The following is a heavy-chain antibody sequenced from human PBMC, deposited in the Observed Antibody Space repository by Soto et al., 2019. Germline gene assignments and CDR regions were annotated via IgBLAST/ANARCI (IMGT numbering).Heavy chain of an antibody. D-gene: IGHD3-22*01. CDR3: ARDHYYDSGGYYRGNGFDV. Sequence: PSETLSLTCTVSGGSVSSGSYYWSWIRQPPGKGLEWIGYIYYSGSTYYNPSLRSRVTISVDTSKNQFSLKLSSVTAADTAVYYCARDHYYDSGGYYRGNGFDVWGQGTMVTVSS. CDR2: IYYSGST. J-gene: IGHJ3*01. V-gene: IGHV4-61*01. CDR1: GGSVSSGSYY.